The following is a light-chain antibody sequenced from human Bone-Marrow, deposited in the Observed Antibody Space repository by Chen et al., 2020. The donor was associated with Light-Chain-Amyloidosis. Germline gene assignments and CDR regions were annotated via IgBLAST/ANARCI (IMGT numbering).Light chain of an antibody. V-gene: IGLV2-14*03. J-gene: IGLJ3*02. CDR2: DVS. CDR1: SSDVGGYNY. Sequence: QSALTQPASVSGSPGQSITISCTGTSSDVGGYNYVSWYQQHPGKAPKLMIYDVSNRPSGFSNRFSGSESGHTASLTISGLQAEDEADDYCSSYTSSSTLMFGGGTKLTVL. CDR3: SSYTSSSTLM.